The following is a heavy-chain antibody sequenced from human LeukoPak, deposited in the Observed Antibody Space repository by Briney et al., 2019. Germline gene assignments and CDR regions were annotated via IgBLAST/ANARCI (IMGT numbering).Heavy chain of an antibody. V-gene: IGHV4-59*01. D-gene: IGHD3-3*01. Sequence: XXYXXXTNYNPSLKSRVTISVDTSKNQFSLKLISVTAADTAVYYCARVQGYDFWSGYYTAGNWFDPWGX. CDR3: ARVQGYDFWSGYYTAGNWFDP. J-gene: IGHJ5*02. CDR2: XXYXXXT.